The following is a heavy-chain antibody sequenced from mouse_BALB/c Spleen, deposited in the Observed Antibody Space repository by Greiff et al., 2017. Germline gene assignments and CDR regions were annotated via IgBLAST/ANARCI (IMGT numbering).Heavy chain of an antibody. CDR2: INSNGGST. D-gene: IGHD2-4*01. J-gene: IGHJ4*01. Sequence: EVMLVESGGGLVQPGGSLKLSCAASGFTFSSYGMSWVRQTPDKRLELVATINSNGGSTYYPDSVKGRFTISRDNAKNTLYLQMSSLKSEDTAMYYCARDYDYEDAMDYWGQGTSVTVSS. CDR1: GFTFSSYG. CDR3: ARDYDYEDAMDY. V-gene: IGHV5-6-3*01.